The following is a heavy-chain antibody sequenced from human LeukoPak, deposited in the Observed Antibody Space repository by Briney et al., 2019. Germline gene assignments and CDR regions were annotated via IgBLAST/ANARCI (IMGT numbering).Heavy chain of an antibody. J-gene: IGHJ4*02. Sequence: PGGSLRLSCVASGFTFCSYWMSWVRQAPGKGLEWVANIKQDGSEKYYVDSVKGRFTISRDNAKNSLYVQMNSLRAEDTAVYYCASQGYCSGGSCYSLFDYWGQGTLVTVSS. CDR3: ASQGYCSGGSCYSLFDY. V-gene: IGHV3-7*05. D-gene: IGHD2-15*01. CDR1: GFTFCSYW. CDR2: IKQDGSEK.